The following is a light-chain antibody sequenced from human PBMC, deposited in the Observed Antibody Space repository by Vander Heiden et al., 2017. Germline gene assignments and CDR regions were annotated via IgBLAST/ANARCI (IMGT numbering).Light chain of an antibody. CDR1: SSDVVTYNY. CDR2: EVS. CDR3: SSYAGSNTYV. Sequence: SALTQPPSASRSPGQSVTISSTGASSDVVTYNYVPWYQQHPGKAPKLVIYEVSKRPSGVPDRFSGSKSVNTASLTVSGLQPEEEADYYYSSYAGSNTYVFGTGTKVTVL. J-gene: IGLJ1*01. V-gene: IGLV2-8*01.